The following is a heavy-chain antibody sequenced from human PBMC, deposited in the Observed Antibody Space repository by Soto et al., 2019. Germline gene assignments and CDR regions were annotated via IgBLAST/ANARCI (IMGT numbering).Heavy chain of an antibody. J-gene: IGHJ4*02. CDR2: IIPIFGTT. D-gene: IGHD3-3*01. V-gene: IGHV1-69*01. CDR3: ARVFPDGWVEPGVVRGYLDT. CDR1: ADSFSSYG. Sequence: QVQLVQSGAEVKEPGSAVKVSCKAPADSFSSYGISWVRQAPGQGLEWMGGIIPIFGTTNYAAKFQGRVTITADDSTNTAYMELSSLRSEDTALYYCARVFPDGWVEPGVVRGYLDTWGRGTLVTVSS.